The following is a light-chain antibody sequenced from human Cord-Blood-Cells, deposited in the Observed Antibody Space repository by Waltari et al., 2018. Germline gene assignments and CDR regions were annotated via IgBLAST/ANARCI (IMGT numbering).Light chain of an antibody. CDR2: EGS. J-gene: IGLJ2*01. CDR3: CSYAGSSTYVV. V-gene: IGLV2-23*01. Sequence: QSALTQPASVSGSPGQSITIPCTGPSSDGGRHNLVSWYQQHPGKAPKLMIYEGSKRPSGVSNRFSGSKSGNTASLTISGLQAEDEADYYCCSYAGSSTYVVFGGGTKLTVL. CDR1: SSDGGRHNL.